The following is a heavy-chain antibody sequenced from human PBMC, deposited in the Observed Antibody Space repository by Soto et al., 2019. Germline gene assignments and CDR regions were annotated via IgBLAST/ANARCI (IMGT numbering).Heavy chain of an antibody. CDR2: INTVNGDT. CDR3: ARDVGWTAGWLDP. D-gene: IGHD6-19*01. CDR1: GYSITCCA. Sequence: QVQLVQSGAEVKKPGASVKVSCKASGYSITCCAMHWVRQAPGQRLEWMGWINTVNGDTKYSQKFQGRFTISRDTSANTAYMELSSLRAEDTAVYYCARDVGWTAGWLDPWGQGTLMVVSS. V-gene: IGHV1-3*04. J-gene: IGHJ5*02.